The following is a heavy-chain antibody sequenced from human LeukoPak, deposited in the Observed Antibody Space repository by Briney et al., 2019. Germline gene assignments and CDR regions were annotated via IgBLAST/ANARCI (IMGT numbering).Heavy chain of an antibody. V-gene: IGHV1-18*01. Sequence: GASVKVSCKAYGYTLRSYAIIWVRQAPGQGLEWMGWISAYNGNTNYAQKFLGRVTMTTDTSTSTAYMELRSLRSDDTAVYYCARARLGSGWYISRDYWGQGTLVTVSS. CDR3: ARARLGSGWYISRDY. CDR1: GYTLRSYA. J-gene: IGHJ4*02. CDR2: ISAYNGNT. D-gene: IGHD6-19*01.